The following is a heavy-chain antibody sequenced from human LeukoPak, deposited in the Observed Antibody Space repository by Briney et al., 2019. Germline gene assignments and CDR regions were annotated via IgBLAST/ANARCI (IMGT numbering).Heavy chain of an antibody. D-gene: IGHD3-3*01. CDR3: ARVYDFWSGYSYFDY. Sequence: ASVKVSCKASGYTFTSYAMHWVRQAPGQRLKWMGWINAGNGNTKYSQKFQGRVTITRDTSASTAYMELSSLRSEDTAVYYCARVYDFWSGYSYFDYWGQGTLVTVPS. J-gene: IGHJ4*02. V-gene: IGHV1-3*01. CDR2: INAGNGNT. CDR1: GYTFTSYA.